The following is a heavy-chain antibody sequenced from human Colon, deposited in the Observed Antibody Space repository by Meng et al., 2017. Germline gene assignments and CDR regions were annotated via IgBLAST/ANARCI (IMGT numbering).Heavy chain of an antibody. CDR2: LSSNSGNA. Sequence: QVQLVQSGAEVEKPGASVKVSCRASGYTFTNFDIAWVRQATGQGLEWMGWLSSNSGNAGYAQKFRGRVTMTRNISISTAYMELSNLTSEDTAVYYCARVGGAYSPFDYWGQGTLVTVSS. CDR3: ARVGGAYSPFDY. J-gene: IGHJ4*02. CDR1: GYTFTNFD. D-gene: IGHD1-26*01. V-gene: IGHV1-8*01.